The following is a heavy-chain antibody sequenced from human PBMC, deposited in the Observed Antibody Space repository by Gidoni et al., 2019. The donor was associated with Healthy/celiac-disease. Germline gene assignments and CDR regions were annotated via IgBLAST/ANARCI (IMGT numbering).Heavy chain of an antibody. CDR2: ISSSSSYI. J-gene: IGHJ6*03. Sequence: EVQLVESGGGLVKPGGSLRLSCAASGLTFSSYSMNWVRQAPGKGLEWDSSISSSSSYIYYADSVKGRFTISRDNAKNSLYLQMNSLRAEDTSVYYCARDRPSITIFGVAPGYMDVWGKGTTVTVSS. CDR3: ARDRPSITIFGVAPGYMDV. V-gene: IGHV3-21*01. D-gene: IGHD3-3*01. CDR1: GLTFSSYS.